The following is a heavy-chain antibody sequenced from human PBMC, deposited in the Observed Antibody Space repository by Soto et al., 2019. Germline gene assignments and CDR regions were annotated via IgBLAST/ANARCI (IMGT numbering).Heavy chain of an antibody. D-gene: IGHD6-13*01. CDR2: ISGSDGST. Sequence: PGGSLRLSCVASGFSFSSYAMSWVRQAPGKGLEWVSVISGSDGSTYYADSVKGRFTISRDNSKNTLYLHMNSLRAEDTAVYYCAKDRERDAWYEDYWGQGTLVTVS. V-gene: IGHV3-23*01. CDR3: AKDRERDAWYEDY. CDR1: GFSFSSYA. J-gene: IGHJ4*02.